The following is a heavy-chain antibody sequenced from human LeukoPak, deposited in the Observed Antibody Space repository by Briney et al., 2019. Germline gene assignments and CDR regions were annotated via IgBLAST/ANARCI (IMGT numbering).Heavy chain of an antibody. Sequence: ASVKVSCKASGYTFTSYAMNWVRQSPGQGLEWMGWINTNTGNPTYAQGFTGRFVFSLDTSVSTAYLQISSLKAEDTAVYYCARELYYDILTGYPPYYYYGMDVWGQGTTVTVSS. D-gene: IGHD3-9*01. CDR1: GYTFTSYA. CDR2: INTNTGNP. V-gene: IGHV7-4-1*02. CDR3: ARELYYDILTGYPPYYYYGMDV. J-gene: IGHJ6*02.